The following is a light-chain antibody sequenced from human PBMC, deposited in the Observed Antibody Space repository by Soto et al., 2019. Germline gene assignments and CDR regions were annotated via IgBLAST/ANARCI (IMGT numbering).Light chain of an antibody. CDR3: QQYDIWPPHT. CDR1: QNIRSS. J-gene: IGKJ2*01. V-gene: IGKV3-15*01. CDR2: DAS. Sequence: EVVMTQSPASLSASPGERVTLSCRASQNIRSSLAWYQQRPGQAPRLLIYDASTRATGIPPRFSGGGSGTEFTVTISSLQSEDFAIYYCQQYDIWPPHTFGQGTKVDI.